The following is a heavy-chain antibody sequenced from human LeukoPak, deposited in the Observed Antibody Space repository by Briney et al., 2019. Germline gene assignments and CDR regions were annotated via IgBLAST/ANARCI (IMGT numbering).Heavy chain of an antibody. CDR3: ARDYGHYYDSSGYPLPDY. Sequence: GGSLRLSCAAPGFTFSRYSMNWVRQAPGKGLEWVSYISSSSSTIYYADSVKGRFTISRDNAKNSLYLQMNSLRAEDTAVYYCARDYGHYYDSSGYPLPDYWGQGTLVTVSS. J-gene: IGHJ4*02. CDR2: ISSSSSTI. V-gene: IGHV3-48*01. CDR1: GFTFSRYS. D-gene: IGHD3-22*01.